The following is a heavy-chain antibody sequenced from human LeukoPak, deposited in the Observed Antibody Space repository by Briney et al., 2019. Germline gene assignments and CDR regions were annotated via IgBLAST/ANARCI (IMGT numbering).Heavy chain of an antibody. CDR2: IKQDGSEK. Sequence: GGSLRLSCAASGFTFSNYWMSWVRQAPGKGLEWVANIKQDGSEKYYVDSVKGRFTVSRDNAKNSLYLQMNSLRAEDTAVYYCAREGSSWYESAFDIWGQGTMVTVSS. D-gene: IGHD1-14*01. CDR3: AREGSSWYESAFDI. V-gene: IGHV3-7*03. CDR1: GFTFSNYW. J-gene: IGHJ3*02.